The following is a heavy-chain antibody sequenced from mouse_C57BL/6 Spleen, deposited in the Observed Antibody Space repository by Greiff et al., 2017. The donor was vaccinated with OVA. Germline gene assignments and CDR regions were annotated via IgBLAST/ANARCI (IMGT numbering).Heavy chain of an antibody. CDR3: ARNNLFDY. J-gene: IGHJ2*01. CDR2: IDPSDSYT. Sequence: VQLQQPGAELVRPGTSVKLSCKASGYTFTSYWMHWVKQRPGQGLEWIGVIDPSDSYTNYNQKFKGKATLTVDTSSSTAYMQLSSLTSEDSAVYYCARNNLFDYWGQGTTLTVSS. CDR1: GYTFTSYW. V-gene: IGHV1-59*01.